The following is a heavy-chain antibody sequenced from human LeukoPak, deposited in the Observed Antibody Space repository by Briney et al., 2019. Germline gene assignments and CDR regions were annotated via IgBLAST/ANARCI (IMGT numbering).Heavy chain of an antibody. CDR2: IDYGGCT. CDR1: GDSISSYY. J-gene: IGHJ4*02. D-gene: IGHD3-3*01. V-gene: IGHV4-59*01. CDR3: ARGPPLAMGRVPFAD. Sequence: SEALSLTCTDSGDSISSYYWSWIRHPPGKGLERSGYIDYGGCTNYNYSLKSRVTISVDTSKNQFSLKLSSVTAADTAVYYCARGPPLAMGRVPFADWGQGTLVTVSS.